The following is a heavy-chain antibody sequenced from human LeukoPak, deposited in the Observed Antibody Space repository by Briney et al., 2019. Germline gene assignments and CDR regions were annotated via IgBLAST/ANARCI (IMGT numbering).Heavy chain of an antibody. D-gene: IGHD3-3*01. J-gene: IGHJ4*02. CDR2: ISATGGTT. CDR3: AARDFWSGYYIGY. V-gene: IGHV3-23*01. Sequence: LGGTLRLSCAASGFKFGRFAMSWVRQAPGKGLEWVAAISATGGTTYYADSVRGRFTVSRDNSKNTLYLQMNSLRAEDTAVYYCAARDFWSGYYIGYWGQGTLVTVSS. CDR1: GFKFGRFA.